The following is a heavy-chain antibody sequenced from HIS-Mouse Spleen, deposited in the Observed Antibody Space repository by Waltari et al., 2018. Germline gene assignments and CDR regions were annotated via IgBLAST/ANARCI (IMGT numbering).Heavy chain of an antibody. CDR1: GYTFTGYY. CDR2: NNPNRGGT. Sequence: QVQLVQSGAEVKKPGASVKVSCKASGYTFTGYYMHWVRQAPGQGLEWMGWNNPNRGGTNYAQKFQGRVTMTRDTSISTAYMGLSRLRSDDTAVYYCARDKSSSPDYWGQGTLVTVSS. D-gene: IGHD6-6*01. V-gene: IGHV1-2*02. CDR3: ARDKSSSPDY. J-gene: IGHJ4*02.